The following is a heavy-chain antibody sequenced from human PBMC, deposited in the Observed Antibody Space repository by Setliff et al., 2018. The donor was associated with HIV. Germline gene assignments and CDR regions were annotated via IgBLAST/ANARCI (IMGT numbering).Heavy chain of an antibody. Sequence: SETLSLTCTVSGGSISSGGYSWSWIRQYPGKGLEWIGYIYYSGSTYYNPALKSRVTISVDTSKNQFSLKLSSVTAADTAVYYCARETRSFGGIDPWGQGTPVTVSS. CDR3: ARETRSFGGIDP. D-gene: IGHD2-15*01. J-gene: IGHJ5*02. V-gene: IGHV4-31*03. CDR1: GGSISSGGYS. CDR2: IYYSGST.